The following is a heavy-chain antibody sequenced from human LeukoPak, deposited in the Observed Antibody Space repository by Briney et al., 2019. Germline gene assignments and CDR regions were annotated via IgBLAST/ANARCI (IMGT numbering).Heavy chain of an antibody. V-gene: IGHV4-31*03. Sequence: PSETLSLTCTVSADSLSSGGHYWAWIRQLPGKGLESIGFIHHSGSSRHNPSLKDRVAISVDASRKQFALRLSSVTAADTAIYYCARGGNRFGGFYFNYWGQGIQVIVSS. CDR3: ARGGNRFGGFYFNY. CDR2: IHHSGSS. J-gene: IGHJ4*02. CDR1: ADSLSSGGHY. D-gene: IGHD3-10*01.